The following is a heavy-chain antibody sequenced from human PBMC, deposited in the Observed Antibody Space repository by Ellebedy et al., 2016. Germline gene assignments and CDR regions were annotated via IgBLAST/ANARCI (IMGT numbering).Heavy chain of an antibody. V-gene: IGHV3-23*01. Sequence: GESLKISXAASGFTFSNDWMNWVRQAPGKGLEWVSGISASGGSIYHAESVRGRFTISRDNSKNTLYLRMNSLRAEDTAVYYCAKDGVDITIFGVVWGYWYFDLWGRGTLVTVSS. CDR3: AKDGVDITIFGVVWGYWYFDL. J-gene: IGHJ2*01. CDR2: ISASGGSI. CDR1: GFTFSNDW. D-gene: IGHD3-3*01.